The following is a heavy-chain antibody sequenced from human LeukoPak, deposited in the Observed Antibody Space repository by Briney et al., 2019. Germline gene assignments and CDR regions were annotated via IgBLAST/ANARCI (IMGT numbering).Heavy chain of an antibody. D-gene: IGHD1-26*01. CDR2: ISGSGGRT. CDR3: AKGGIVGATTVDAFDI. CDR1: GFTFSSYT. Sequence: GGSLRLSCAASGFTFSSYTMSWVRQAPGKGLEWVSAISGSGGRTYYADSVKGRFTISRDNSKNTLYLQMNSLSAEDTAVYYCAKGGIVGATTVDAFDIWGQGTMVTVSS. V-gene: IGHV3-23*01. J-gene: IGHJ3*02.